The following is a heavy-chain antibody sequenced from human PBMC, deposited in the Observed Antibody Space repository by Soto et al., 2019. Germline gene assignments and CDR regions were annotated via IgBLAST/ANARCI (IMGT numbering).Heavy chain of an antibody. CDR1: GGTFSSYA. J-gene: IGHJ5*02. V-gene: IGHV1-69*12. CDR3: AYVHPRDEGADWFDP. Sequence: QVQQVQSGAEVKKPGSSVKVSCKASGGTFSSYAISWVRQAPGQGLEWMGGIIPIFGTANYAQKFQGRVTITADESSSTAYMELSILRSEDTAVYYCAYVHPRDEGADWFDPWGQGTLVTVSS. CDR2: IIPIFGTA. D-gene: IGHD3-10*02.